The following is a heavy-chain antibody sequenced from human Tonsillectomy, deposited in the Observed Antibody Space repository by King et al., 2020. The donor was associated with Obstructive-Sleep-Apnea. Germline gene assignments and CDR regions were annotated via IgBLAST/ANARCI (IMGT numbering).Heavy chain of an antibody. CDR2: ISFDGTNK. CDR3: AGWNDFAY. Sequence: VQLVESGGGVVQPGRSLRLSCAASGFTFSSYAMHWVRQAPGKGLEWGAVISFDGTNKYYADSVKGRLTISSDNSKNTLYLQLGSLRAEDTAVYYCAGWNDFAYWGQGTLVTVSS. J-gene: IGHJ4*02. D-gene: IGHD1-1*01. V-gene: IGHV3-30-3*01. CDR1: GFTFSSYA.